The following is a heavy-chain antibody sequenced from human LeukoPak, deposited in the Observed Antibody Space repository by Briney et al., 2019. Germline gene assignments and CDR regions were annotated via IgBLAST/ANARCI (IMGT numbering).Heavy chain of an antibody. D-gene: IGHD2-15*01. Sequence: GRSLRLSCAASGFTFNTFGMNWVRQAPGKGLEWVAVIWYDGSNKYYAHSVKGRLTISRDNSKSTLYLQVNSLRAEDTAVYYCARISCTGGNCRPYSYYDMDVWGQGTTVTVSS. CDR3: ARISCTGGNCRPYSYYDMDV. CDR1: GFTFNTFG. V-gene: IGHV3-33*01. CDR2: IWYDGSNK. J-gene: IGHJ6*02.